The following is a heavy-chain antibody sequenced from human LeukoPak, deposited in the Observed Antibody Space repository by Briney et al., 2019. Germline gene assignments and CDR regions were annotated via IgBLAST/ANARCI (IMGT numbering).Heavy chain of an antibody. CDR3: AKEPEPFLGWHFDN. V-gene: IGHV3-23*01. Sequence: PGGSLRLSCAGSRFPPRKYAMSWVRQAPGKGLEWVSGISGSGGSKYYADSVRGRFTISRDNSKDTLFLQMSSLRADDTAKYYCAKEPEPFLGWHFDNWGQGTLVIVSS. CDR1: RFPPRKYA. D-gene: IGHD3-3*02. CDR2: ISGSGGSK. J-gene: IGHJ4*02.